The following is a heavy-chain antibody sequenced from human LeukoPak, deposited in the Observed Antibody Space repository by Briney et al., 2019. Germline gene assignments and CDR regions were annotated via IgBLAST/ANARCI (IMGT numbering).Heavy chain of an antibody. CDR3: AKDHLGCYGSGSYYYFDY. CDR2: ISGSGGST. J-gene: IGHJ4*02. CDR1: GFTFSSYA. D-gene: IGHD3-10*01. V-gene: IGHV3-23*01. Sequence: GGSLRLSCAASGFTFSSYAMRWVRQAPGKGLEWVSVISGSGGSTYYADSVKGRFTISRDNSKNTLYLQMNSLRAEDTAVYYCAKDHLGCYGSGSYYYFDYWGQGTLVTVSS.